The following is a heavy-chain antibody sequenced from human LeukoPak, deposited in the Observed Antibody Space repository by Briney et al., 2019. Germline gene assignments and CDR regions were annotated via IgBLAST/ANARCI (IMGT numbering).Heavy chain of an antibody. D-gene: IGHD3-16*01. J-gene: IGHJ3*02. V-gene: IGHV3-23*01. CDR3: AKDLKGLYDYVRGSYAIDI. CDR1: GFTFSSYG. Sequence: PGGSLRLSCEASGFTFSSYGMSWVRQGPGKGLEWVSGISGRGGETDYADFVKGRFTISRDNSKNTLFLQMNSLRAEDTAVYYCAKDLKGLYDYVRGSYAIDIWGHGTMVTVSS. CDR2: ISGRGGET.